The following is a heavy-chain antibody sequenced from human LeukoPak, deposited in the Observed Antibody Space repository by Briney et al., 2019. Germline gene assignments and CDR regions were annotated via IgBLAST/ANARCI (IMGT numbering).Heavy chain of an antibody. CDR3: ASGAYSYYYMDV. CDR2: IYYSGST. CDR1: GGAISRYY. Sequence: SETLSLTCTVSGGAISRYYWSWIRQPPGKGLEWIGYIYYSGSTNYNPSLKSRVTISVDTSKNQFSLKLSSVTAADTAVYYCASGAYSYYYMDVWGKGTTVTISS. D-gene: IGHD1-26*01. V-gene: IGHV4-59*01. J-gene: IGHJ6*03.